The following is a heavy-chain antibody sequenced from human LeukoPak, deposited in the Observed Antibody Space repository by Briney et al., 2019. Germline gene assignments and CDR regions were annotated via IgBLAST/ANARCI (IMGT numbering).Heavy chain of an antibody. Sequence: GGSLRLSCAASGFTFSSYGMHWVRQAPGKGLEWVAVISYDGSNKYYADSVKGRFTISRDNSKNTLYLQMNSLRAEDTAVYYCAKDFGSGHIIYYFDYWGQGTLVTVSS. D-gene: IGHD1-14*01. CDR2: ISYDGSNK. V-gene: IGHV3-30*18. CDR1: GFTFSSYG. J-gene: IGHJ4*02. CDR3: AKDFGSGHIIYYFDY.